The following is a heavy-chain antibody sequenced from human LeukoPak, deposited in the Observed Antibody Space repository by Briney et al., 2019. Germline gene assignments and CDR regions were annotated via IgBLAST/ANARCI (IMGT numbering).Heavy chain of an antibody. V-gene: IGHV3-23*01. CDR3: AKNGVPVRI. CDR1: GFTVSNNY. J-gene: IGHJ4*02. Sequence: SGGSLRLSCAASGFTVSNNYMSWVRQAPGKGLEWVSAIGGDGDSTYYADSVKGRFIISRDNSKNTLYLQMNSLRAEDTALYYCAKNGVPVRIWGQGTLVTVSS. CDR2: IGGDGDST. D-gene: IGHD4-17*01.